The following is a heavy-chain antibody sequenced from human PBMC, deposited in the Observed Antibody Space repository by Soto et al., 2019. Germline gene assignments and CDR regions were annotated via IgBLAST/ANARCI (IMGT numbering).Heavy chain of an antibody. CDR1: GGTFSSYA. CDR2: IIPIFGTA. CDR3: ARDGKDGYNSASSY. J-gene: IGHJ4*02. Sequence: GASVKVSCKASGGTFSSYAISGVRQAPGQGLEWMGGIIPIFGTANYAQKFQGRVTITADESTSTAYMELSSLRSEDTAVYYCARDGKDGYNSASSYWGQGTLVTVSS. V-gene: IGHV1-69*13. D-gene: IGHD5-12*01.